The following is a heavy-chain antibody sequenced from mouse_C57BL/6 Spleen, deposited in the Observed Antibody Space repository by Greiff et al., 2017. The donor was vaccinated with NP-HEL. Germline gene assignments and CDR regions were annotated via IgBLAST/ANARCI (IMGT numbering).Heavy chain of an antibody. D-gene: IGHD1-1*01. CDR2: ISYDGSN. J-gene: IGHJ4*01. CDR1: GYSITSGYY. Sequence: EVKLQESGPGLVKPSQSLSLTCSVTGYSITSGYYWNWIRQFPGNKLEWMGYISYDGSNNYNPSLKNRISITRDTSKNQFFLKLNSVTTEDTATYYCARDPVTTVVAMDYWGQGTSVTVSS. CDR3: ARDPVTTVVAMDY. V-gene: IGHV3-6*01.